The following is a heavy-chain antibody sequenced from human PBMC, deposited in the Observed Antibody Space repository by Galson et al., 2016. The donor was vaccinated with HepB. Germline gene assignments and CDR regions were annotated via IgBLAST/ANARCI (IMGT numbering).Heavy chain of an antibody. V-gene: IGHV3-53*01. J-gene: IGHJ4*02. Sequence: SLRLSCAASGFIFSSNYMTWVRQAPGKGLEWVSIIYISGSTYYADSVKGRFTISRDNSKNTLYLQMNSLRAEDTAVYYCARQAYYDSSGYYYPLGYWGQGTLVTVSS. CDR2: IYISGST. CDR1: GFIFSSNY. CDR3: ARQAYYDSSGYYYPLGY. D-gene: IGHD3-22*01.